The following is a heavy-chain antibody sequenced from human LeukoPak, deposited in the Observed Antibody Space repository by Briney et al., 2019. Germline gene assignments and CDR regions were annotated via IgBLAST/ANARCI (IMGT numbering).Heavy chain of an antibody. CDR1: VYLHRGQY. V-gene: IGHV1-2*02. CDR2: INPNSGDT. J-gene: IGHJ4*02. CDR3: ATQRGSYLWGTDFDY. Sequence: TVSVLRGSCVYLHRGQYVLWVRRARGQGLEWMGWINPNSGDTKFAREFQGRVTMTRDTSISTAYMGLSRLRSDDTAVYYCATQRGSYLWGTDFDYWGQGTLVTVSS. D-gene: IGHD3-16*01.